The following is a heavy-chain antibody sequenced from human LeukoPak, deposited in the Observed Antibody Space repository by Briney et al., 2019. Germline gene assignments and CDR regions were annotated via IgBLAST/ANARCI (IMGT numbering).Heavy chain of an antibody. J-gene: IGHJ5*02. V-gene: IGHV1-2*02. CDR1: GYRFITFG. D-gene: IGHD2-2*03. CDR3: ASLYGYCSTTSCPGGNWFDP. Sequence: ASVKVSCKTSGYRFITFGINWVRQAPGQGLEWMGWINPNSGGTNYAQKFQGRVTMTRDTSISTAYMELSGLRSDDTAVYYCASLYGYCSTTSCPGGNWFDPWGQGTLVTVSS. CDR2: INPNSGGT.